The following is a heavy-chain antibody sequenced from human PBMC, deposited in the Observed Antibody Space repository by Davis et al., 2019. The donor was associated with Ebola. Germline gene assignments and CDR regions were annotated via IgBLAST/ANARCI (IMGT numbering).Heavy chain of an antibody. V-gene: IGHV3-74*01. CDR1: GFTFSSHW. CDR3: ARGEEWELLVYYYGMDV. D-gene: IGHD1-26*01. J-gene: IGHJ6*04. Sequence: HTGGSLRLSCAASGFTFSSHWMHWVRQAPGKGLVWVSHINSDGSSTRYADSVKGRVTISRDNAKNTLYLQMNSLRDEDTAVYYCARGEEWELLVYYYGMDVWGKGTTVTVSS. CDR2: INSDGSST.